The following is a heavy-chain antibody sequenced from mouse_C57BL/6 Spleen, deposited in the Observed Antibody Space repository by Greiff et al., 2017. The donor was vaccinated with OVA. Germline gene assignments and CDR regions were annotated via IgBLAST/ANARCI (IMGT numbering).Heavy chain of an antibody. CDR1: GYTFTDYE. J-gene: IGHJ2*01. V-gene: IGHV1-15*01. D-gene: IGHD1-1*01. CDR3: TATVVALDY. Sequence: QVQLQQPGAELVRPGASVTLSCKASGYTFTDYEMHWVKQTPVHGLEWIGAIDPETGGTAYNQKFKGKAILTADKSSSTAYMELRSLTSEDSAVYYCTATVVALDYWGQGTTLTVSS. CDR2: IDPETGGT.